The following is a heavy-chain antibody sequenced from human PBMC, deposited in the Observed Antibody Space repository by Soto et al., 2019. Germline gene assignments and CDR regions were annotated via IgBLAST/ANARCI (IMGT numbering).Heavy chain of an antibody. V-gene: IGHV4-59*01. Sequence: QVKLQESGPGLVKPSETLSLTCTVSGASITTKSWNWVRQSPGKGLEWIGYLYYSGTTNYNPSLKSQVTISIDTSKNQISLNLTSVTAADTAIYYCARGLSWSPYFDLWGQGTRVTVSS. J-gene: IGHJ4*02. CDR1: GASITTKS. CDR2: LYYSGTT. CDR3: ARGLSWSPYFDL. D-gene: IGHD6-13*01.